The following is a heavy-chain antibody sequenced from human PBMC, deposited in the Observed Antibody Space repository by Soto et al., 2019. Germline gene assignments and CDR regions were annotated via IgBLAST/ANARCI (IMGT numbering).Heavy chain of an antibody. Sequence: GGFLRISCAASGFTFSDYDMSWIRQAPGKGLECVAYISVSSTYANYVDSVEGRFTISRDNAKNYLFLQMNSLRAEDTAVYYCARGVPYYSSEKPANFDYWGQGALVTVSS. J-gene: IGHJ4*02. V-gene: IGHV3-11*05. CDR1: GFTFSDYD. CDR2: ISVSSTYA. CDR3: ARGVPYYSSEKPANFDY. D-gene: IGHD3-10*01.